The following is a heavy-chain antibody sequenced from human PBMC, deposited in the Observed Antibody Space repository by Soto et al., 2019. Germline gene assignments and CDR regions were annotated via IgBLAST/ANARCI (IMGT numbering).Heavy chain of an antibody. V-gene: IGHV1-58*02. CDR2: IVVVSGST. Sequence: SVKVSCKASGFDFGSFGIQFLRQTRGRGLEWIGWIVVVSGSTNYARQFQGRVAISRDMSSSTAYLDLYDLKSDDTAVYFCAADHPHMAMGWPVWGQGTTVTVSS. J-gene: IGHJ6*02. CDR1: GFDFGSFG. CDR3: AADHPHMAMGWPV. D-gene: IGHD1-26*01.